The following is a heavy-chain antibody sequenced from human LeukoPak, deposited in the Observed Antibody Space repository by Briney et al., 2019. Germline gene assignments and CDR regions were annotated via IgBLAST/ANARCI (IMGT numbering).Heavy chain of an antibody. J-gene: IGHJ4*02. CDR3: ARLDCLSDECYNY. D-gene: IGHD2-21*01. Sequence: SSETLSLTCIVSGNSITSEFWSWIRQSPGKGLEWIGYINYSGTSEYDPSLKSRVTISVDRSRRRVSLKMRSVTAADTAVYYCARLDCLSDECYNYWAVGALVTVSS. CDR1: GNSITSEF. V-gene: IGHV4-59*08. CDR2: INYSGTS.